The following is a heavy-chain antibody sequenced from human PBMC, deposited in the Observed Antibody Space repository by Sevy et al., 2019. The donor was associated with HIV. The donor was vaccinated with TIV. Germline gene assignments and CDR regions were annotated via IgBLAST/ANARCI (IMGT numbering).Heavy chain of an antibody. Sequence: GGSLRLSCAASGFTFSSYSMNWVRQAPGKGLEWVSYISSSSSTIYYADSVKGRFTISRDNAKNSLYLQMNSLRDEDTAVYYCARSRGIITMIENKYNWFDPWGQGTLVTVSS. CDR3: ARSRGIITMIENKYNWFDP. D-gene: IGHD3-22*01. CDR2: ISSSSSTI. CDR1: GFTFSSYS. J-gene: IGHJ5*02. V-gene: IGHV3-48*02.